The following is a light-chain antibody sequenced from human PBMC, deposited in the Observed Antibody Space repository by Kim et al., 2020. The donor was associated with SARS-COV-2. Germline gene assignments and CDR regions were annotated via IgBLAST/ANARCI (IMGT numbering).Light chain of an antibody. CDR2: EVS. V-gene: IGLV2-8*01. CDR3: SSYAGSNNLV. J-gene: IGLJ2*01. CDR1: SSDVGGYNY. Sequence: GQSVTISCSGTSSDVGGYNYVSWYQQTPGKAPKVMIYEVSKRPSGVPDLFAGTKSGNAASLTVSGLQAEDEADYYCSSYAGSNNLVFGGGTQLTVL.